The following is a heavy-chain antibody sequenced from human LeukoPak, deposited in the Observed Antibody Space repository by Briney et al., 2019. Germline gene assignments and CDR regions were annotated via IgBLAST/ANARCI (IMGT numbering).Heavy chain of an antibody. V-gene: IGHV3-21*06. CDR3: ARDWGSSWFFDY. CDR1: GFTFSSYS. J-gene: IGHJ4*02. Sequence: PGGSLRLSCAASGFTFSSYSLNWVRQAPGKGLEWVSSINSGGTSRYYADSVKGRFTISRDNAQNSLSLQMNSLRAEDSAVYYCARDWGSSWFFDYWGQGTLVTVSS. CDR2: INSGGTSR. D-gene: IGHD6-13*01.